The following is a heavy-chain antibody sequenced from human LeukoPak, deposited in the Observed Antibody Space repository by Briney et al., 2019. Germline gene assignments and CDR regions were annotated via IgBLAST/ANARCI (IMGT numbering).Heavy chain of an antibody. CDR1: GFSLRNHG. D-gene: IGHD3-22*01. CDR3: AKVRTAYYYDSSGYSFDY. Sequence: GGSLRLSCAASGFSLRNHGMHWVRQAPGKGLEWVAVIWYDGSNKYYADSVKGRFTISRDNSKNTLYLQMNSLRAEDTAVYYCAKVRTAYYYDSSGYSFDYWGQGTLVTVSS. J-gene: IGHJ4*02. V-gene: IGHV3-30*02. CDR2: IWYDGSNK.